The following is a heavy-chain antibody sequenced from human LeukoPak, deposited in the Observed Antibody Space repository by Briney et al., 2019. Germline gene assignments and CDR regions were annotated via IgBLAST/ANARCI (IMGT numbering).Heavy chain of an antibody. J-gene: IGHJ5*02. CDR1: GVSITSYY. CDR2: IYYSGST. Sequence: SETPSLTCTVSGVSITSYYWSWIRQPPGKGLEWIGYIYYSGSTNYNPSLKSRVTISVDTSKNQFSLKLSSVTAADTAVYYCARQQGLQNLNFDHWGQGTLVTVSS. CDR3: ARQQGLQNLNFDH. V-gene: IGHV4-59*01. D-gene: IGHD4-11*01.